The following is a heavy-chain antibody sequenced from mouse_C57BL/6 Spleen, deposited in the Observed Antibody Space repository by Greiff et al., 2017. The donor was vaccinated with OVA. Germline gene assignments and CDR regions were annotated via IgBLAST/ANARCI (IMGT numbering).Heavy chain of an antibody. CDR1: GFTFTDYY. D-gene: IGHD2-5*01. CDR2: IRNKANGYTT. Sequence: EVKLVESGGGLVQPGGSLSLSCAASGFTFTDYYMSWVRPPPGKALEWLGFIRNKANGYTTEYSASVKGRFTISRDNSQSILYLQMNALRAEDSATYYCARSHSKGTWFAYWGQGTLVTVSA. J-gene: IGHJ3*01. CDR3: ARSHSKGTWFAY. V-gene: IGHV7-3*01.